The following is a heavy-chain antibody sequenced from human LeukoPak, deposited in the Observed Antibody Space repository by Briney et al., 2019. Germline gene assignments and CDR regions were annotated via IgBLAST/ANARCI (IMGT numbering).Heavy chain of an antibody. Sequence: GGSLRLSCAASGFTFSSYSMNWVRQAPGKGLEWVSSISSSSSYIYYADSVKGRFTISRDNAKNSLYLQMNSLRAEDTAVYYCARGVRYNWNDNWFDPWGQGTLVTVSP. V-gene: IGHV3-21*01. J-gene: IGHJ5*02. CDR1: GFTFSSYS. CDR3: ARGVRYNWNDNWFDP. D-gene: IGHD1-20*01. CDR2: ISSSSSYI.